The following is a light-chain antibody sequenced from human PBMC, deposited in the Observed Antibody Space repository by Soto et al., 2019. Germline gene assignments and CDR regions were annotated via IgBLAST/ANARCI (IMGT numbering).Light chain of an antibody. V-gene: IGLV1-51*01. CDR1: SSNIEKKY. CDR2: DNN. J-gene: IGLJ3*02. Sequence: QSVVTQPPSVSAAPGQTVTISCSGSSSNIEKKYVSWYQQLPGTAPKLLIYDNNKRPSGIPDRFSGSKSGTSATLGITGLQTGDEADYYCGTWDSSLSAGVFGGGTQLTVL. CDR3: GTWDSSLSAGV.